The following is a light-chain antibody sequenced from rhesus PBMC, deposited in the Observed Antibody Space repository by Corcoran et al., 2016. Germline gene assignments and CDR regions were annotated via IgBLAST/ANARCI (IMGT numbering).Light chain of an antibody. J-gene: IGKJ4*01. CDR2: DAS. CDR1: QGISKY. CDR3: QQHNSYPLT. Sequence: DIQMTQSPSSLSASVGDTVTITCHASQGISKYLDWYQQKPGKAPKLLLYDASNLQSGVPSRFSGSGSETEFTLTISSLQPEDVATYYCQQHNSYPLTFGGGTKVDLK. V-gene: IGKV1-25*01.